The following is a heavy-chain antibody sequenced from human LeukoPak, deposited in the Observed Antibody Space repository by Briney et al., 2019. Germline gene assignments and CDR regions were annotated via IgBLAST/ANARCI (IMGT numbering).Heavy chain of an antibody. CDR2: ISGSGGST. V-gene: IGHV3-23*01. CDR3: AKTTVTDDAFDI. D-gene: IGHD4-17*01. CDR1: GFTFRNNW. J-gene: IGHJ3*02. Sequence: GGSLRLSCTASGFTFRNNWMHWVRQAPGKGLEWVSAISGSGGSTYYADSVKGRFTISRDNSKNTLYLQMNSLRAEDTAVYYCAKTTVTDDAFDIWGQGTMVTVSS.